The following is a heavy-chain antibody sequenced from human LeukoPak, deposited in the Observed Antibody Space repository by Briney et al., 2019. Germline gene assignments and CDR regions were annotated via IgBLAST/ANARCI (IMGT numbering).Heavy chain of an antibody. D-gene: IGHD3-3*01. CDR2: ITGSGGAT. J-gene: IGHJ6*02. Sequence: GGSLRLSCAASGFTFRSYAMSWVRQAPGKGLEWVSGITGSGGATYYADSVKGRFTISRDNSKNTLYLQMNSLRAEDTAVYYCAKQQQRDFWSGQYYYYYGMDVWGQGTTVTVSS. V-gene: IGHV3-23*01. CDR1: GFTFRSYA. CDR3: AKQQQRDFWSGQYYYYYGMDV.